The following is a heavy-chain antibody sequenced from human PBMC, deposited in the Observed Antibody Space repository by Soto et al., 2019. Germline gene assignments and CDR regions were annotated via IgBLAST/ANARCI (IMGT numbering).Heavy chain of an antibody. D-gene: IGHD3-3*01. J-gene: IGHJ6*02. Sequence: GGSLRLSCAASGFTFSSYGMNWVRQAPGKGLEWVAVITNDGSNKYYADSVKGRFTISRNNSKNTLYLQMNSLRAEDTAVYYCAKDHYDFWSGYCPDVWGQGTTVTVSS. CDR2: ITNDGSNK. V-gene: IGHV3-30*18. CDR1: GFTFSSYG. CDR3: AKDHYDFWSGYCPDV.